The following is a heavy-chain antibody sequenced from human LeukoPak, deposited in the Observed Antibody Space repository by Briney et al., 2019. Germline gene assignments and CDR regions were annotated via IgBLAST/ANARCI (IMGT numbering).Heavy chain of an antibody. J-gene: IGHJ4*02. CDR1: GFNFTNYN. CDR3: ARALAPRGLTAY. CDR2: IHSSSGSI. Sequence: GGSLRLSCAASGFNFTNYNMNWVRQAPGKGLEWVSSIHSSSGSIYYADSLKGRFTISRDNAKNSLYLQMNSLRAEDTAVYYCARALAPRGLTAYWGQGTLVTVSS. D-gene: IGHD3-10*01. V-gene: IGHV3-21*01.